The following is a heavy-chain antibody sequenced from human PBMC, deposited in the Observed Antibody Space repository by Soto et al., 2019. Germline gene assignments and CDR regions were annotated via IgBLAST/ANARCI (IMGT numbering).Heavy chain of an antibody. V-gene: IGHV4-59*01. Sequence: SETLSLTCTVSGGSISSYYWSWIRQPPGKGLEWIGYIYYSGSTNYNPSLKSRVTISVDTSKNQFSLKLSSVTAADTAVYYCARELERRQNWFDPWGQGTLVTVSS. D-gene: IGHD1-1*01. CDR2: IYYSGST. J-gene: IGHJ5*02. CDR3: ARELERRQNWFDP. CDR1: GGSISSYY.